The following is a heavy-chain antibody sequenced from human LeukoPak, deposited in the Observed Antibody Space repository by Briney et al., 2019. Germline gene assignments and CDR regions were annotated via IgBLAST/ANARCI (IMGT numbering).Heavy chain of an antibody. V-gene: IGHV4-61*02. Sequence: PSETLSLTCTVSGGSISSGSYYWSWIRQPAGKGLEWIGRIYTSGSTNYNPSLKSRVTISVDTSKNQFSLKLGSVTAADTAVYYCARGRYSSSWYFKDYWGQGTLVTVSS. D-gene: IGHD6-13*01. CDR1: GGSISSGSYY. CDR2: IYTSGST. J-gene: IGHJ4*02. CDR3: ARGRYSSSWYFKDY.